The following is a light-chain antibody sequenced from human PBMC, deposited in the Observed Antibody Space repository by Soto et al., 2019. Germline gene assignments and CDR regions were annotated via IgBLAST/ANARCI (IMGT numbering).Light chain of an antibody. CDR3: QQYKRYWT. V-gene: IGKV1-5*03. CDR2: TAS. Sequence: DIQMTQSPSTLSASVGDRVTITCRASQSISSWLAWYQQKPGKAPKLLIYTASSLESGVPSRFSGSGSGTEFTLTISSLQPDDFATYYCQQYKRYWTFGQGTKVEIK. CDR1: QSISSW. J-gene: IGKJ1*01.